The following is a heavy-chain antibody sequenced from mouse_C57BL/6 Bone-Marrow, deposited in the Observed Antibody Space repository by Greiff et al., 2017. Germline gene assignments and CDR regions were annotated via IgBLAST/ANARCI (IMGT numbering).Heavy chain of an antibody. Sequence: QVQLQQSGAELVKPGASVQMSCKASGYTFTSYWITWVKQRPGQGLEWIGDIYPGSGSTNYNEKFKSKATLTVDTSSSTAYMQRGSLTSEDSAVYYWARPADSNYCYFDVWGTGTTVTVSS. CDR3: ARPADSNYCYFDV. J-gene: IGHJ1*03. V-gene: IGHV1-55*01. CDR1: GYTFTSYW. CDR2: IYPGSGST. D-gene: IGHD2-5*01.